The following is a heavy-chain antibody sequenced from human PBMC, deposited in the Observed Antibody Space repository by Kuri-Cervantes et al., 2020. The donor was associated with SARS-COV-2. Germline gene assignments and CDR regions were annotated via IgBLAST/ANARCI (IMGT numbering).Heavy chain of an antibody. CDR3: ARDGVVVVPAAIGVGALPFGPALYYYYYMDV. D-gene: IGHD2-2*01. CDR2: ISAYNGNT. J-gene: IGHJ6*03. Sequence: ASVKVSCKASGYTFTNYGISWVRQAPGQGLEWMGWISAYNGNTNYAQKLQGRVTMTTDTSTSTAYMELRSLRSDDTAVYYCARDGVVVVPAAIGVGALPFGPALYYYYYMDVWGKGTTVTVSS. CDR1: GYTFTNYG. V-gene: IGHV1-18*01.